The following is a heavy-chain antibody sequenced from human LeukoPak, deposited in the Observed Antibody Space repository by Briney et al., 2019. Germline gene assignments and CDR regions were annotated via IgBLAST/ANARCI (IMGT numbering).Heavy chain of an antibody. CDR1: GFTFSSYS. CDR2: INHSGST. Sequence: GSLRLSCAASGFTFSSYSMNWVRQPPGKGLEWIGEINHSGSTNYNPSLKSRVTISVDTSKNQFSLKLSSVTAADTAVYYCASPSGGSSGYYDAFDIWGQGTMVTVSS. CDR3: ASPSGGSSGYYDAFDI. D-gene: IGHD3-22*01. J-gene: IGHJ3*02. V-gene: IGHV4-34*01.